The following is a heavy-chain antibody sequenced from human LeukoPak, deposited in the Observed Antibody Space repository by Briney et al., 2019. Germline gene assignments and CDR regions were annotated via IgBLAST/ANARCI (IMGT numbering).Heavy chain of an antibody. CDR2: TTGSSGDT. D-gene: IGHD1-7*01. J-gene: IGHJ4*02. Sequence: GGSLRLSCAASGFTFSDYALSWVRQTPGKGLEWVAATTGSSGDTYHADSVKGRFTISRDNSKNTLYLQMNSLRAEDTAVYYCAKGRRAPLVGTITKSWIDYWGQGTLVTVSS. CDR1: GFTFSDYA. CDR3: AKGRRAPLVGTITKSWIDY. V-gene: IGHV3-23*01.